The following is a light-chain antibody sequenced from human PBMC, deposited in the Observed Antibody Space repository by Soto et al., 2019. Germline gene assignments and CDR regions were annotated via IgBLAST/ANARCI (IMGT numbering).Light chain of an antibody. CDR2: GTS. Sequence: EIVLTQSPATLSLSPGERATLSCRASQSVSSSYLVCYQQRPGQPPRLLIYGTSNRAAGIPDRFTGTGSGTDFPLTIYRLEPEDSAVYYCQQYGSSALTFGGGTKVEIK. J-gene: IGKJ4*01. V-gene: IGKV3-20*01. CDR1: QSVSSSY. CDR3: QQYGSSALT.